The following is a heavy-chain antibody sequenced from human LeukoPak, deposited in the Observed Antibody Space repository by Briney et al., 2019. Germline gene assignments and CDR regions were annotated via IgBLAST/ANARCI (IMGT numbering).Heavy chain of an antibody. V-gene: IGHV3-23*01. CDR3: AKDRLLVAARPSFDY. CDR2: ISCSGGST. J-gene: IGHJ4*02. Sequence: GGSLRLSCAASGFTFSSYAMSWVRQAPGKGLEWVSAISCSGGSTYYADSVKGRFTISRDNSKNTLYLQMNSLRAEDTAVYYCAKDRLLVAARPSFDYWGQGTLVTVSS. CDR1: GFTFSSYA. D-gene: IGHD6-6*01.